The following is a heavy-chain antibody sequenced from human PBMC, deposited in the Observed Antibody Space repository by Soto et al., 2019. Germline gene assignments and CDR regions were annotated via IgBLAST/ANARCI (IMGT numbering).Heavy chain of an antibody. Sequence: SETLSLTCTVSGGYISSYYWSWIRQPAGKGLEWIGRIYTSGSTNYNPSLKSRVTMSVDTSKNQFSLKLSSVTAADTAVYYCAREYSSSSAVWANYYLDCWGQGTLVTVSS. CDR3: AREYSSSSAVWANYYLDC. V-gene: IGHV4-4*07. CDR2: IYTSGST. J-gene: IGHJ4*02. D-gene: IGHD6-6*01. CDR1: GGYISSYY.